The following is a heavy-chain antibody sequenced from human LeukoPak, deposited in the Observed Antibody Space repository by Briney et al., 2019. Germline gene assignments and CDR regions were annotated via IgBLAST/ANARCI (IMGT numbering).Heavy chain of an antibody. J-gene: IGHJ4*02. CDR1: GGSISSYY. D-gene: IGHD6-13*01. CDR2: IYYGGST. V-gene: IGHV4-59*08. CDR3: ARLGSSAFDY. Sequence: SETLSLTCTVSGGSISSYYWSWIRQPPGKGLEWIGYIYYGGSTNYNPSLKSRVTISVDTSKNQFSLKLSSVTAADTAVYYCARLGSSAFDYWGQGTLVTVSS.